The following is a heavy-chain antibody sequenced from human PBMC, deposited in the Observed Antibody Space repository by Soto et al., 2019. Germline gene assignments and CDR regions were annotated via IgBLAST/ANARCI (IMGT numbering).Heavy chain of an antibody. D-gene: IGHD2-15*01. V-gene: IGHV4-31*03. CDR2: IYYSGST. CDR3: ASTYCCGASCIPNLFDV. Sequence: PSETLSLTCTVSGGSISSGGYYWSWIRQHQGKGLEWIGCIYYSGSTYYNTSLKSRVTISVDTSKNQFSLKLSSVTAAVTAVYYCASTYCCGASCIPNLFDVCVQGTLATV. CDR1: GGSISSGGYY. J-gene: IGHJ5*02.